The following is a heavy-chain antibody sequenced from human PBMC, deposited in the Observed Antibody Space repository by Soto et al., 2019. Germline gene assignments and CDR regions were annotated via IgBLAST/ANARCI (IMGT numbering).Heavy chain of an antibody. J-gene: IGHJ5*02. CDR3: ARVAGITAAGRRVCWFDP. V-gene: IGHV4-34*01. CDR1: GGSFSGYY. CDR2: INHSGST. Sequence: QVQLQQWGAGLLKPSETLSLTCAVYGGSFSGYYWSWIRQPPGKGLEWIGEINHSGSTNYNPSLKSRVTISVETSKTQFSLKLSSVTAADTAVYYCARVAGITAAGRRVCWFDPWGQGTLVTVSS. D-gene: IGHD6-13*01.